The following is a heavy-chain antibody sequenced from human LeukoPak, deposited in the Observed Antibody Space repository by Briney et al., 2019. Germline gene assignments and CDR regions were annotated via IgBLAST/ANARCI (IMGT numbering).Heavy chain of an antibody. Sequence: GGSLRLSCVASGFIFRSYYIHWVRQAPGKGLVWGSRIDNDGSDTIYADSVKGRFAVSRDNAKNSLYLQMNSLRAEDTAVYYCARDSFGYDFWSGYSQPWGQGTLVTVSS. V-gene: IGHV3-74*01. CDR2: IDNDGSDT. J-gene: IGHJ5*02. CDR3: ARDSFGYDFWSGYSQP. D-gene: IGHD3-3*01. CDR1: GFIFRSYY.